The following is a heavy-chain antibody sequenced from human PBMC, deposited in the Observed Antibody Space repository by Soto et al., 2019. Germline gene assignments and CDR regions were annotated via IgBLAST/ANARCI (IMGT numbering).Heavy chain of an antibody. J-gene: IGHJ4*02. D-gene: IGHD4-17*01. Sequence: PGGSLRLSCAASGSTFIDYAMHWVRQAPGKGLEWVAVIWHDGSNKYYADSVKGRFTISRDNSKNTLYLQMNSLRAEDTAVYFCARPALLVTTFDSWGQGTPVTVSS. CDR2: IWHDGSNK. V-gene: IGHV3-33*01. CDR3: ARPALLVTTFDS. CDR1: GSTFIDYA.